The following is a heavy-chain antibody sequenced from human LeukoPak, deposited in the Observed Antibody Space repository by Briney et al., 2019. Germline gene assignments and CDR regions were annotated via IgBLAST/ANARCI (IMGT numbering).Heavy chain of an antibody. CDR1: GGTFSSYA. J-gene: IGHJ4*02. D-gene: IGHD6-19*01. CDR3: ARDPGGGYSSGWYVVY. CDR2: IIPIFGTA. V-gene: IGHV1-69*06. Sequence: GASVKVSCKASGGTFSSYAINWVRQAPGQGLEWMGGIIPIFGTANYAQKFQGRVTITADKSTSTAYMELSSLRSEDTAVYYCARDPGGGYSSGWYVVYWGQGTLVTVSS.